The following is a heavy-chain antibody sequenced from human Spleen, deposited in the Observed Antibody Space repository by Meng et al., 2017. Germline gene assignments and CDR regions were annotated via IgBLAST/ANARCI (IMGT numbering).Heavy chain of an antibody. Sequence: GESLKISCAASRFTFSSFGMSWVRQAPGKGLKWVSSISGSSDYIYYADSVKGRFTVSRDSAKRSLYLQMNSLRGEDTAVYYCATFYHYAMDVWGQGTTVTVSS. CDR3: ATFYHYAMDV. J-gene: IGHJ6*02. V-gene: IGHV3-21*01. CDR2: ISGSSDYI. CDR1: RFTFSSFG.